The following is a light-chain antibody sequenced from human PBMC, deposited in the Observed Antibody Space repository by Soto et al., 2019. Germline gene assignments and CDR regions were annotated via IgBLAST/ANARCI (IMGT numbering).Light chain of an antibody. CDR1: QSVTSGD. CDR3: QQFESSPYT. J-gene: IGKJ2*01. Sequence: EIVLTQSPGTLSLSPGEGATLSCRASQSVTSGDLAWYQHKPGQAPRLLMYGSSRRAPGIPDRFGGSRSGTDFTLTISRLEPEDFAVYYCQQFESSPYTFGQGTKLEIK. V-gene: IGKV3-20*01. CDR2: GSS.